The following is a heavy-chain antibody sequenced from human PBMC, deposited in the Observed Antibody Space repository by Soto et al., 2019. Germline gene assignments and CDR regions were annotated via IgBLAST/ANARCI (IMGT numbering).Heavy chain of an antibody. CDR2: IQSGGPT. V-gene: IGHV3-66*01. Sequence: EVQLVESGGGLVQPGGSLRLSCAASGFTVSSKYMSWVRQAPGKGREWVSLIQSGGPTYYADSVKGRFTISRDTSENTLHLQIDSLRAVDTAVYVCAREDVLCDGGRCYGVPVDVWGKGTTVTVSS. J-gene: IGHJ6*04. D-gene: IGHD2-15*01. CDR1: GFTVSSKY. CDR3: AREDVLCDGGRCYGVPVDV.